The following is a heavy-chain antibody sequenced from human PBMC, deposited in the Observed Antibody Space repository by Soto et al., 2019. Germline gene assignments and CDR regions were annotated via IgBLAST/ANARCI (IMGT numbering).Heavy chain of an antibody. CDR2: ISSSGSTI. CDR3: ARDIRYSSGWDI. D-gene: IGHD6-19*01. Sequence: GGSLRLSCAASGFTFSSYEMNWVRRAPGKGLEWVSYISSSGSTIYYADSVKGRFTISRDNAKNSLYLQMNSLRAEDTAVYYCARDIRYSSGWDIWGQGTMVTVSS. V-gene: IGHV3-48*03. CDR1: GFTFSSYE. J-gene: IGHJ3*02.